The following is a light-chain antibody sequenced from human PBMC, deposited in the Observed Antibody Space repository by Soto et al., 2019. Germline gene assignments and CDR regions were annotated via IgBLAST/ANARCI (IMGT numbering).Light chain of an antibody. Sequence: DIQMTQSPSTLSASVGDRVTITCRASQSISSWLAWYQQKPGKAPKLLIYAASSLQSGVPSRFSSSGSGTDVTLTISSLQPEEFETYDCQQSYRTPSNFGQGTRLEIK. J-gene: IGKJ5*01. CDR3: QQSYRTPSN. V-gene: IGKV1-39*01. CDR1: QSISSW. CDR2: AAS.